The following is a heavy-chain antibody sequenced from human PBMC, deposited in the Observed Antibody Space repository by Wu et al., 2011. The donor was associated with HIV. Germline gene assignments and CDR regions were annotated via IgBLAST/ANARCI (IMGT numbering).Heavy chain of an antibody. CDR1: GYTFTGYY. J-gene: IGHJ4*02. CDR2: INPNSGGT. Sequence: QVHLVQSGAEVKKPGASVKVSCKASGYTFTGYYMHWVRQAPGQGLEWMGWINPNSGGTNYAQKFQSRVTMTRDTSISTAYMELSRLRSDDTAVYYCARGRAVYGSGGYYFYYFDYWGQGTLVTVSS. D-gene: IGHD3-10*01. V-gene: IGHV1-2*02. CDR3: ARGRAVYGSGGYYFYYFDY.